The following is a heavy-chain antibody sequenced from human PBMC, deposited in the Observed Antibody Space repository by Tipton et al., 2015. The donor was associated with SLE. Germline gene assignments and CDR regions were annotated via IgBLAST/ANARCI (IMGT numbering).Heavy chain of an antibody. D-gene: IGHD1-14*01. CDR3: ARESGDRSRSYFDC. J-gene: IGHJ4*02. V-gene: IGHV3-21*01. CDR1: GFTFSSNT. CDR2: ISSDSGFI. Sequence: SLRLSCAAAGFTFSSNTMIWVRQAPGKGLQWVSSISSDSGFIFYADSVKGRFTISRENAKNSLYLQMNGLRAEDTAVYYCARESGDRSRSYFDCWGQGTLVTVSS.